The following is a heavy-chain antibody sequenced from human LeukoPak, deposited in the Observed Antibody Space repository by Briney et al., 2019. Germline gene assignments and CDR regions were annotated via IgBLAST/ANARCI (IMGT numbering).Heavy chain of an antibody. Sequence: SVKVSCKASGGTFSTYAISWVRQAPGQGLEWMGGIVPMINTTNYAQKFQGRVTITADESTSTAYMELSSLRSDDTAVYYCASPPSGDGGSFEYWGQGTLVTVSS. CDR1: GGTFSTYA. CDR2: IVPMINTT. V-gene: IGHV1-69*13. CDR3: ASPPSGDGGSFEY. D-gene: IGHD3-10*01. J-gene: IGHJ4*02.